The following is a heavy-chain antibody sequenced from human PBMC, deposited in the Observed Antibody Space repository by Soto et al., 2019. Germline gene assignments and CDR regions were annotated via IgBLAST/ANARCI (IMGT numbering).Heavy chain of an antibody. J-gene: IGHJ4*02. CDR1: GGSISSSNW. CDR3: ARARSIAARLIYHYFDY. D-gene: IGHD6-6*01. CDR2: IYHSGST. Sequence: SETLSLTCAVSGGSISSSNWWSWVRQPPGKGLEWIGEIYHSGSTNYNPSLKSRVTISVDKSKNQFSLKLSSVTAADTAVYYCARARSIAARLIYHYFDYWGQGTLVTVSS. V-gene: IGHV4-4*02.